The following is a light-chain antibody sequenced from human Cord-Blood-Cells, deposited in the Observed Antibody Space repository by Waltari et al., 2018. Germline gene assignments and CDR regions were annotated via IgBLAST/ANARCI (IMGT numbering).Light chain of an antibody. CDR3: QQYNNWPYT. V-gene: IGKV3-15*01. CDR1: QSVSSN. J-gene: IGKJ2*01. Sequence: EIVMTQSPATLSVSPGERATLSCRASQSVSSNLAWYQQKPGQAPRLLIYGSSTRATGIPARFSGSGSGNEFTLTISSLQSEDFAVYYCQQYNNWPYTFCQGTKLEIK. CDR2: GSS.